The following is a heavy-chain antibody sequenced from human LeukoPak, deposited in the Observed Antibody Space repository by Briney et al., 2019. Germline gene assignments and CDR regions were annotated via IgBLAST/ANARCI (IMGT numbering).Heavy chain of an antibody. CDR2: INHSGST. D-gene: IGHD3-22*01. V-gene: IGHV4-34*01. CDR1: GGSFSGYY. J-gene: IGHJ4*02. Sequence: SETLTITCAVYGGSFSGYYWSWIRQPPGKGLEWIGEINHSGSTNYNPSLKSRVTISVDTSKNQFSLKLSSVTAADTAVYYCARGGSYYDSSGYESPHDDGKFDYWGQGTLVTVSS. CDR3: ARGGSYYDSSGYESPHDDGKFDY.